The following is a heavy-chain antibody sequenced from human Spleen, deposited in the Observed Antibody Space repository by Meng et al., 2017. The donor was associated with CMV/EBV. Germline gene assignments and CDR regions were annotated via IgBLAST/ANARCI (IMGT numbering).Heavy chain of an antibody. CDR2: ISSSGDYI. CDR3: ARPDTIFGVVTFDY. D-gene: IGHD3-3*01. V-gene: IGHV3-21*01. Sequence: ASGFTFSSYAMHWVRQAPGKGLEWVSSISSSGDYIYYADSVKGRFTISRDSAKNSLFLQMNSLRVEDTAVYYCARPDTIFGVVTFDYWGQGTLVTVSS. CDR1: GFTFSSYA. J-gene: IGHJ4*02.